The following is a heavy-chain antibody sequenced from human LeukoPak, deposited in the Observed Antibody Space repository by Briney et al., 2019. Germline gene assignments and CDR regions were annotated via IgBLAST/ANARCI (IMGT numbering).Heavy chain of an antibody. V-gene: IGHV3-9*01. D-gene: IGHD2-2*01. CDR2: ISWNSGSI. J-gene: IGHJ4*02. CDR3: AKGSYCSSTSCYLKASFGY. CDR1: GFTFDDYA. Sequence: GGSLRLSCAASGFTFDDYAMHWVRQAPGKGLEWVSGISWNSGSIGYADSVKGRFTISRGNAKNSLYLQMNSLRAEDTALYYCAKGSYCSSTSCYLKASFGYWGQGTLVTVSS.